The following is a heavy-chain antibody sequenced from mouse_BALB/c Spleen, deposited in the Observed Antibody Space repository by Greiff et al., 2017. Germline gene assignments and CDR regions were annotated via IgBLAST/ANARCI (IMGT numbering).Heavy chain of an antibody. V-gene: IGHV14-3*02. Sequence: EVQVVESGAELVKPGASVKLSCTASGFNIKDTYMHWVKQRPEQGLEWIGRIDPANGNTKYDPKFQGKATITADTSSNTAYLQLSSLTSEDTAVYYCARSDSYYYGSSSWFAYWGQGTLVTVSA. CDR3: ARSDSYYYGSSSWFAY. D-gene: IGHD1-1*01. CDR2: IDPANGNT. CDR1: GFNIKDTY. J-gene: IGHJ3*01.